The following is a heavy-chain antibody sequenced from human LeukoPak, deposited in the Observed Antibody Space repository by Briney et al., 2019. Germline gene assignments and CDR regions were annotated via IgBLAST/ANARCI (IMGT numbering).Heavy chain of an antibody. CDR3: ARAAAAAGGQYFDY. J-gene: IGHJ4*02. D-gene: IGHD6-13*01. Sequence: KPSETLSLTCTVSGGSISTHYWSWIRHPAGKGLEWIGRIYTSENTNYNPSLRSRVTMSVDTSKNQFSLKLSSVTAADTAVYYCARAAAAAGGQYFDYWGQGTLVAVSS. V-gene: IGHV4-4*07. CDR2: IYTSENT. CDR1: GGSISTHY.